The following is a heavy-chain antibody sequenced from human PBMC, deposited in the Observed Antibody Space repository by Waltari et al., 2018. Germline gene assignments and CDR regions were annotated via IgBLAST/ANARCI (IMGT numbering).Heavy chain of an antibody. Sequence: QVQLVQSGAEVKKPGASVKVSCKASGYTFTSYAMHWLRQAPGQRLEWMGWINAGNGNTKDSQKFQGRVTITRDTSASTAYMELSSLRSEDTAVYYCARLGGYQLLSGDYWGQGTLVTVSS. CDR2: INAGNGNT. CDR3: ARLGGYQLLSGDY. J-gene: IGHJ4*02. CDR1: GYTFTSYA. V-gene: IGHV1-3*01. D-gene: IGHD2-2*01.